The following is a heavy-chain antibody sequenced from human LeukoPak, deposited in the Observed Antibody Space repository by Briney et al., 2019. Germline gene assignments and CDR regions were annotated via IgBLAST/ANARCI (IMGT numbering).Heavy chain of an antibody. CDR1: GGSISSYY. CDR3: AASYYDFWSGSIDY. J-gene: IGHJ4*02. D-gene: IGHD3-3*01. CDR2: IYYSGST. Sequence: SETLSLTCTVSGGSISSYYWSWIRQPPGKGLEWIGHIYYSGSTNYNPSLKSRVTISVDTSKNQFSLKLSSVTAADTAVYYCAASYYDFWSGSIDYWGQGTLVTVSS. V-gene: IGHV4-59*01.